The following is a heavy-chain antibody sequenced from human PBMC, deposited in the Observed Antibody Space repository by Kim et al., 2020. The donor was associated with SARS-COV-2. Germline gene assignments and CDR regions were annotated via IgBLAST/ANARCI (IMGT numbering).Heavy chain of an antibody. D-gene: IGHD3-16*01. J-gene: IGHJ4*02. CDR3: VSTFGTYFGNY. V-gene: IGHV3-48*04. CDR2: ISTGSSTI. CDR1: GFTFNAYP. Sequence: GGSLRLSCAASGFTFNAYPMTWVRQAPGKGLEWVSYISTGSSTIRYADSVKGRFTISRDSAKNSLYLQMDSLRAEDTAVYYCVSTFGTYFGNYWGQGTLVSVSS.